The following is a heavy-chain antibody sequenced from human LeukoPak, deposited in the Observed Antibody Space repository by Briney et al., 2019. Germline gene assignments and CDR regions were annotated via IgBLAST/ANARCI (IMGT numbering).Heavy chain of an antibody. CDR2: ISYDGNGK. J-gene: IGHJ4*02. D-gene: IGHD2-8*01. Sequence: PGGSLRLSCAASGFTFSSYAMYWVRQAPGRGLEWVAVISYDGNGKNYADSVKGRFTISRVNSQNTLHLQMNSLRPDDTAVYYCARGGEARDLLRHFDSWGQGTLVAVSS. CDR3: ARGGEARDLLRHFDS. V-gene: IGHV3-30-3*01. CDR1: GFTFSSYA.